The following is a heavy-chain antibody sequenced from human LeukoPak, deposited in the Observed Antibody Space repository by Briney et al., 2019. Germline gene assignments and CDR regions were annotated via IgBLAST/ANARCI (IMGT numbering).Heavy chain of an antibody. V-gene: IGHV4-39*01. Sequence: PSETLSLTCTVSGGSISSNSYYWGWIRQPPGKGLEWIGSLYYSGSTYYNPSLRSRVTISVDTSKNQFSLKLTSVTAADTAVYYCAKSLLGSTDDAFDIWGQGTMVTVSS. D-gene: IGHD2-2*03. CDR3: AKSLLGSTDDAFDI. J-gene: IGHJ3*02. CDR2: LYYSGST. CDR1: GGSISSNSYY.